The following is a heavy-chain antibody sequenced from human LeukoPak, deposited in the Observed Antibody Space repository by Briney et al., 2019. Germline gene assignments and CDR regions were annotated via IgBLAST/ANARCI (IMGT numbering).Heavy chain of an antibody. J-gene: IGHJ1*01. CDR3: AKDRGYGDYVDEYFQH. CDR1: GFTFSSYA. Sequence: GGSLRLSCAASGFTFSSYAMSWVRQGPGKGLEWVSAISGSGDSTYYADSVKGRFTISRDNSKDTLYLQMNSLRAEDTAVYYCAKDRGYGDYVDEYFQHWGQGTLVTVSS. D-gene: IGHD4-17*01. V-gene: IGHV3-23*01. CDR2: ISGSGDST.